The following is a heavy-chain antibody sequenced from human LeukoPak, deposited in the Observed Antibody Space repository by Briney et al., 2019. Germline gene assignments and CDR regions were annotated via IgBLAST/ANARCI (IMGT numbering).Heavy chain of an antibody. CDR2: IYYSGST. D-gene: IGHD1-26*01. V-gene: IGHV4-39*01. CDR3: ARRLVGATPVTGYYYYYMDV. J-gene: IGHJ6*03. CDR1: GGSISSSSYY. Sequence: PSETLSLTCTISGGSISSSSYYWGWIRQPPGKGLEWIGSIYYSGSTYYNPSLKSRVTISVDTSKNQFSLKLSSVTAADTAVYYCARRLVGATPVTGYYYYYMDVWGKGTTVTVSS.